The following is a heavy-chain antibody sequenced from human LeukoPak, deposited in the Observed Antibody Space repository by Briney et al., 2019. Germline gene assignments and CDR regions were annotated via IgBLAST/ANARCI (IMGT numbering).Heavy chain of an antibody. CDR2: INHSGST. D-gene: IGHD2-2*01. Sequence: KPSETLSLTCAVYGGSFSGYYWSWIRQPPGKGLEWIGEINHSGSTNYNPPLKSRVTISVDTSKNQFSLKLSSVTAADTAVYYCASGYQLPYYWGQGTLVTVSS. V-gene: IGHV4-34*01. CDR1: GGSFSGYY. CDR3: ASGYQLPYY. J-gene: IGHJ4*02.